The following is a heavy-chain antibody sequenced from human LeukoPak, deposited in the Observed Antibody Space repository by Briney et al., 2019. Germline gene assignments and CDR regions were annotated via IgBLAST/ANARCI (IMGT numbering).Heavy chain of an antibody. CDR3: ARHFAYSSSSYFDY. CDR1: GGSVSNYY. J-gene: IGHJ4*02. Sequence: PSETLSLTRSVSGGSVSNYYWSWIRQPPGKGLERIGYVYYTGSTNYNPSLKSRVTMFEDKSKNQFSLRLYSVTVADTAVYYCARHFAYSSSSYFDYWGQGSLVTVSS. CDR2: VYYTGST. V-gene: IGHV4-59*08. D-gene: IGHD6-6*01.